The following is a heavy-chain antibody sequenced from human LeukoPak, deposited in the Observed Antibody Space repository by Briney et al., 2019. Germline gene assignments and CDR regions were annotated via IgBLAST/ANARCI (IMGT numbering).Heavy chain of an antibody. Sequence: KTSETLSLTCTVSGGSTINYFRSWLRHPAGRGLEWIGHIYTSGTTHYNPALKNRVTISLDTSKSQFSLQLNSVTAADSAVYYCATGSSSWYGYWGQGTLVTVSS. CDR3: ATGSSSWYGY. D-gene: IGHD6-13*01. J-gene: IGHJ4*02. CDR1: GGSTINYF. CDR2: IYTSGTT. V-gene: IGHV4-4*07.